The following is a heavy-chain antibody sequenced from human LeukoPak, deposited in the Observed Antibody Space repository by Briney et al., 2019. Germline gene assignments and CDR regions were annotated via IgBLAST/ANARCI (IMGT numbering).Heavy chain of an antibody. Sequence: PSETLSLTCTVSGGSISSYYWSWIRQPPGKGLEWIGYIYYSGSTNYNPSLKSRVTISVDTSKNQFSLKLSSVTAADTAVYHCARVRSAGYSSGWYARNNYWYFDLWGRGTLVTVSS. CDR3: ARVRSAGYSSGWYARNNYWYFDL. V-gene: IGHV4-59*01. CDR2: IYYSGST. CDR1: GGSISSYY. D-gene: IGHD6-19*01. J-gene: IGHJ2*01.